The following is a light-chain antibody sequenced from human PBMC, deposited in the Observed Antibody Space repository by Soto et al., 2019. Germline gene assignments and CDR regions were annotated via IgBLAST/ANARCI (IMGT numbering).Light chain of an antibody. CDR2: QDS. CDR1: KLEDKY. V-gene: IGLV3-1*01. CDR3: QAWDSSTGV. Sequence: SYELTQPPSVSVSPGQTASIPCSGDKLEDKYACWYQQKPGQSPVLVIYQDSKRPSGIPERFSGSNSGNTATLTISGTQAMDEADYYCQAWDSSTGVFGTGTKLTVL. J-gene: IGLJ1*01.